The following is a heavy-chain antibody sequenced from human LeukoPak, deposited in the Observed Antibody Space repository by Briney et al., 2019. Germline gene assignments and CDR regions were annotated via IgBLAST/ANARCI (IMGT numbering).Heavy chain of an antibody. CDR3: ARVTRYYYGSGSRNYYYYGMDV. J-gene: IGHJ6*02. Sequence: SETLSLTCTVSGGSISSYYWSWIRQPPGKGLEWIGYIYYSGSTNYNPSLKSRVTTSVDTSKNQFSLKLSSVTAADTAVYYCARVTRYYYGSGSRNYYYYGMDVWGQGTTVTVSS. CDR1: GGSISSYY. D-gene: IGHD3-10*01. V-gene: IGHV4-59*01. CDR2: IYYSGST.